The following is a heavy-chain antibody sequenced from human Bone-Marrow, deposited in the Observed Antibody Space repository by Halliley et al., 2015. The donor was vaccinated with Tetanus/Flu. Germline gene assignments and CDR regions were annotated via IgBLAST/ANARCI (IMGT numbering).Heavy chain of an antibody. D-gene: IGHD6-19*01. CDR3: ARGHRVSNGWGTYYNYGMDA. CDR1: GGSFGDSGYY. V-gene: IGHV4-34*01. J-gene: IGHJ6*02. Sequence: LRLSCAVYGGSFGDSGYYWNWCRQPPGKGLEWIGEIIPYGNINYNQSLQSRVTISVDTSKNQFSLKLGSVSAADTAVYYCARGHRVSNGWGTYYNYGMDAWGQGTAVSVSS. CDR2: IIPYGNI.